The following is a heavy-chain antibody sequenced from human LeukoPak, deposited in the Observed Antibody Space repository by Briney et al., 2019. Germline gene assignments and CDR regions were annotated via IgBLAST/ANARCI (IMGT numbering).Heavy chain of an antibody. CDR3: VRDGGASFWFYY. CDR2: IYPGAPA. J-gene: IGHJ4*02. D-gene: IGHD3-3*01. V-gene: IGHV4-34*01. Sequence: PSENLSLTGDVCGVSFRGYYWSWTHQPPCKGLEWIGTIYPGAPAYYRACHESAVTISEGTSKGQCWLKLTSVSSADTAVYFCVRDGGASFWFYYWGQGTLVTVSS. CDR1: GVSFRGYY.